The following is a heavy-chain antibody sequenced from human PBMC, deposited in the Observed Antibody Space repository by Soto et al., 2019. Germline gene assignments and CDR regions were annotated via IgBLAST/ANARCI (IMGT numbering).Heavy chain of an antibody. CDR3: ARRDSSGYYSDY. V-gene: IGHV5-51*01. D-gene: IGHD3-22*01. CDR1: GYSFTSHW. J-gene: IGHJ4*02. Sequence: GESLKISCKGSGYSFTSHWIGWVRQMPGKGLEWMAIVYPGDSDTRYNPSFQGQVTISADKSVNTAYLQWSSLKASDTAIYYCARRDSSGYYSDYWGPGTLVTISS. CDR2: VYPGDSDT.